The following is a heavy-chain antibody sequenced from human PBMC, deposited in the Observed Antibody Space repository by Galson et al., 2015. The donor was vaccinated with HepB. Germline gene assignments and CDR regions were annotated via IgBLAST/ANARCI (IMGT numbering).Heavy chain of an antibody. J-gene: IGHJ5*02. CDR3: ARRDYYASDWFDP. Sequence: QSGAEVKKPGESLKISCKGSGYSFPSYWIGWVRQMPGKGLEWMGIIYPGDSDTRYSPSFQGQVTISADKSNSTAYLQWSSLKASDTAMYYCARRDYYASDWFDPWGQGTLVTVSS. D-gene: IGHD3-10*01. V-gene: IGHV5-51*01. CDR2: IYPGDSDT. CDR1: GYSFPSYW.